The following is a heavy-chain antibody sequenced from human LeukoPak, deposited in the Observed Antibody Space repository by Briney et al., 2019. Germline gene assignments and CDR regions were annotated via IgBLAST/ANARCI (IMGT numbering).Heavy chain of an antibody. Sequence: PSETLSLTCTVSGGSFSSYYWTWIRQPPGKGLEWIAYIDYSGNTNYSPSLKSRVTISIDTSRNQFSLKLSSVTAADTAVYYCARVGSRYYFDYWGQGTLVTVSS. D-gene: IGHD6-19*01. CDR3: ARVGSRYYFDY. J-gene: IGHJ4*02. CDR1: GGSFSSYY. CDR2: IDYSGNT. V-gene: IGHV4-59*01.